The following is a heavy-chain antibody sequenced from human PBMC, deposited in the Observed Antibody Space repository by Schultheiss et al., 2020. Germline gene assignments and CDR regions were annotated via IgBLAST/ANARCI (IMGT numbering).Heavy chain of an antibody. CDR3: ARGGPKRWFGELSGPPYYYGMDV. CDR2: INPNSGGT. D-gene: IGHD3-10*01. V-gene: IGHV1-2*02. J-gene: IGHJ6*02. CDR1: GYTFTGYY. Sequence: ASVKVSCKASGYTFTGYYMHWVRQAPGQGLEWMGWINPNSGGTNYAQKFQGRVTMTRDTSISTAYMELSRLRSDDTAVYYCARGGPKRWFGELSGPPYYYGMDVWGQGTTVTVSS.